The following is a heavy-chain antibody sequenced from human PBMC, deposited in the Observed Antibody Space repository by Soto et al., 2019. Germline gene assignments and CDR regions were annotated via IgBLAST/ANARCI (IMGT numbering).Heavy chain of an antibody. D-gene: IGHD3-10*01. V-gene: IGHV3-23*01. Sequence: GGSLRLSCAASGFAFSDYAMNWVRQAPGKGLEWVSAIRGGAGDTYYADSVKGRFTISRDNSKNTLYLQMKSLRAEDTAIYYCAKSSRITSVRGVTDYWGQGTLVTVSS. CDR3: AKSSRITSVRGVTDY. J-gene: IGHJ4*02. CDR2: IRGGAGDT. CDR1: GFAFSDYA.